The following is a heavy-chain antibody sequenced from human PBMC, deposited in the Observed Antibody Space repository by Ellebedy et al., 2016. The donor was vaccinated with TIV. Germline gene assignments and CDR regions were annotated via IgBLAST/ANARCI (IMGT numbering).Heavy chain of an antibody. J-gene: IGHJ4*02. Sequence: GESLKISCAASGFTFSSYWMHWVRQAPGKGLEWVALIYNDGSNIHYADSVKGRFTISGDNSKNTLCLQMNSLRAEDTAVYYCARATSGFDYWGQGALATVSS. CDR2: IYNDGSNI. CDR1: GFTFSSYW. CDR3: ARATSGFDY. V-gene: IGHV3-33*08. D-gene: IGHD5-24*01.